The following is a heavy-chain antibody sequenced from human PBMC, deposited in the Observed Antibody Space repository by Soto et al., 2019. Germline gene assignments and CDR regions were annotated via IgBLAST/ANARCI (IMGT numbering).Heavy chain of an antibody. J-gene: IGHJ4*02. CDR2: VYYRGNA. CDR3: XXLXXLATISYYFDF. CDR1: DDSINSDKYY. Sequence: QLQLQESGPGLVKPSETLSLTCSVSDDSINSDKYYWGWIRQPPGKGLEWIGSVYYRGNAYYNPSLQTRVTISLXKSKSQFSLXXNSVTAADSAVYFCXXLXXLATISYYFDFWGPGALVTVSS. D-gene: IGHD6-6*01. V-gene: IGHV4-39*01.